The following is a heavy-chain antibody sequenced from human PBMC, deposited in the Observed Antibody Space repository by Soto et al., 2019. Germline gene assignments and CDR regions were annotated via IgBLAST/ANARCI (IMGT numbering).Heavy chain of an antibody. D-gene: IGHD2-2*01. CDR3: AKNHRSSTSCYANYYYYYGMDV. Sequence: HPGGSLRLSCAASGFTFSSRAMGWVRQAPGMGPEWVSGISGSGGRTYYADSVKGRFTISRDNSQNTLYLQMNSLRIEDTAVYYCAKNHRSSTSCYANYYYYYGMDVWGQGTTVTVSS. CDR1: GFTFSSRA. J-gene: IGHJ6*02. CDR2: ISGSGGRT. V-gene: IGHV3-23*01.